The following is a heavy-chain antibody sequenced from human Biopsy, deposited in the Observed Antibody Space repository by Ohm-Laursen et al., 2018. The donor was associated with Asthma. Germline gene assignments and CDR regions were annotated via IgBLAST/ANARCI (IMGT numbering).Heavy chain of an antibody. CDR3: ARTFHFWSPYHAEHYQL. CDR1: GFTFGAYC. CDR2: IKHDGSEK. D-gene: IGHD3-3*01. Sequence: GSLRLSCAASGFTFGAYCMSWVHQVPGQGLEWVANIKHDGSEKNHVDSLKGRFTISRDNAKNLLFLQMNSLRAEDAAVYYCARTFHFWSPYHAEHYQLWGQGTLVTVSS. V-gene: IGHV3-7*01. J-gene: IGHJ1*01.